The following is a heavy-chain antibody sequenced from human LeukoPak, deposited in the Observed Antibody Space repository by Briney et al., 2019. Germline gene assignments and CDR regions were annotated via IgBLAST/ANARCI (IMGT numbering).Heavy chain of an antibody. J-gene: IGHJ5*02. D-gene: IGHD3-3*01. V-gene: IGHV4-59*01. Sequence: SETLSLTCTVSGGSISGYYWSWIRQPPGKGLEWIGYIYYSGSTNYNPSLKSRVTISVDTSKNQFSLKLSSVTAADTAVYYCARHPGDYDFWSGYQKPNWFDPWGQGTLVTVSS. CDR3: ARHPGDYDFWSGYQKPNWFDP. CDR2: IYYSGST. CDR1: GGSISGYY.